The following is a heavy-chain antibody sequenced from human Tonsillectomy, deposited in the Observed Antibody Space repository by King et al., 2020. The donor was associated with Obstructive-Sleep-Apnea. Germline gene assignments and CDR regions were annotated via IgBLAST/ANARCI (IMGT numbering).Heavy chain of an antibody. D-gene: IGHD3/OR15-3a*01. J-gene: IGHJ6*02. V-gene: IGHV3-33*01. CDR2: IWYDGSNK. Sequence: VQLVESGGGVVQPGRSLRLSCAASGFTFNSFGMDWVRQAPGTGLEWVAFIWYDGSNKYYADSVKGRFTISRDNSKNTLYLQMNSLRAEDTAVYYCARDSPLRTGNYYGMDVWGQGTTVTVSS. CDR3: ARDSPLRTGNYYGMDV. CDR1: GFTFNSFG.